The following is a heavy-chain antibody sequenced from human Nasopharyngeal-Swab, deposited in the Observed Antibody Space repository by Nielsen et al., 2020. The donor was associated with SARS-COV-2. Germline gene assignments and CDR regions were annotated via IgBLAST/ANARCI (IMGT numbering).Heavy chain of an antibody. Sequence: ESLKISCAASGFTFSPYWMTWVRQAPGKGLEWVANVKQDGTEKYFVDSVKGRFTISRDNAKNSLYLHMNSLRAGDTAVYYCARDEILDYWGQGTLVTVSS. D-gene: IGHD2/OR15-2a*01. J-gene: IGHJ4*02. CDR2: VKQDGTEK. V-gene: IGHV3-7*01. CDR3: ARDEILDY. CDR1: GFTFSPYW.